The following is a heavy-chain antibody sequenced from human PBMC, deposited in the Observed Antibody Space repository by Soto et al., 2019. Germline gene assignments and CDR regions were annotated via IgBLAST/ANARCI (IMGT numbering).Heavy chain of an antibody. CDR3: ARDSSYQLPIRRYFDY. D-gene: IGHD2-2*01. Sequence: TSVKGTCTASGYTFTSYGITWVRRAPGQGLEWMGWISAYNGNTNYAQKLQGRVTMTTDTSTSTAYMELRSLRSDDTAVYYCARDSSYQLPIRRYFDYWGQGPLVTVSS. J-gene: IGHJ4*02. CDR2: ISAYNGNT. V-gene: IGHV1-18*01. CDR1: GYTFTSYG.